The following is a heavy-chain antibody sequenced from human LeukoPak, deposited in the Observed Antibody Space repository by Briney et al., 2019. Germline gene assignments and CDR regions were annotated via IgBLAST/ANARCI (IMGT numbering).Heavy chain of an antibody. CDR2: IYPGDSDT. D-gene: IGHD5-24*01. Sequence: KPGESLKISCKGSGYSFTSYWIGWVRQMPGKGLEWMGIIYPGDSDTRYSPSFQGQVTISADKSISTAYLQWSSLKASDTAMYYCARHDDGDGYSGFDAFDIWGQGTVVTVSS. CDR1: GYSFTSYW. J-gene: IGHJ3*02. CDR3: ARHDDGDGYSGFDAFDI. V-gene: IGHV5-51*01.